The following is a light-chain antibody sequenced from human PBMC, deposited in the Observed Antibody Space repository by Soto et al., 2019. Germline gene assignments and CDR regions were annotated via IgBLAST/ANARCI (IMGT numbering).Light chain of an antibody. CDR3: SSYTSSTIL. CDR2: DVS. Sequence: QSALTQPASVSRSPGQSIIISCTGTSSDADAYNYVSWYQHHPGKAPKLLIYDVSNRPSGISNRFSGSKSGNTASLTISGLQPEDEADYFCSSYTSSTILFGGGTKVTVL. J-gene: IGLJ2*01. V-gene: IGLV2-14*03. CDR1: SSDADAYNY.